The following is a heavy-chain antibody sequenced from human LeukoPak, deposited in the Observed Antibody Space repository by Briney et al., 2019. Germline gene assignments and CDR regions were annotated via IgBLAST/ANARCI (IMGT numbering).Heavy chain of an antibody. J-gene: IGHJ4*02. CDR3: ARERPPGDSSNWFLEGYFDI. CDR1: GGTFSSYA. CDR2: IIPIFGTA. V-gene: IGHV1-69*05. D-gene: IGHD6-13*01. Sequence: SVMVSCKASGGTFSSYAITWVRQAPGQGLEWMGRIIPIFGTANYAQKFQGSVTITTDESTSTAYMELSTLRSDDTAVYYCARERPPGDSSNWFLEGYFDIWGQGTLVTVSS.